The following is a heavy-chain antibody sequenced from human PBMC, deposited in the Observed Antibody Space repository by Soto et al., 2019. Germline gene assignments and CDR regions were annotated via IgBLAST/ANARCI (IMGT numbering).Heavy chain of an antibody. J-gene: IGHJ4*02. CDR3: AKDYYDSSEAY. CDR1: GFTFSSYA. CDR2: ISGSGGST. D-gene: IGHD3-22*01. V-gene: IGHV3-23*01. Sequence: ASVKVSCKASGFTFSSYAMSWVRQAPGKGLEWVSAISGSGGSTYYADSVKGRFTISRDNSKNTLYLQMNSLRAEDTAVYYCAKDYYDSSEAYWGQGTLVTVSS.